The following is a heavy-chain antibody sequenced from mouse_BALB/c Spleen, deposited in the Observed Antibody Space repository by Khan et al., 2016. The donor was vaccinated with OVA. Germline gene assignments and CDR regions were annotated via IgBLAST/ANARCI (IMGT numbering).Heavy chain of an antibody. CDR2: LSYDGNK. CDR1: GYLITSGCY. V-gene: IGHV3-6*02. Sequence: EVQLQESGPGLVKPSQSLSLTCSVTGYLITSGCYWNWIRQFPGKKLEWMGQLSYDGNKNYNPSLKTRISIPRDTSKTQFFLRFHSVTTEDTATYYCAREEGYYYGDYLDYWGQGTTLTVSS. CDR3: AREEGYYYGDYLDY. J-gene: IGHJ2*01. D-gene: IGHD1-1*01.